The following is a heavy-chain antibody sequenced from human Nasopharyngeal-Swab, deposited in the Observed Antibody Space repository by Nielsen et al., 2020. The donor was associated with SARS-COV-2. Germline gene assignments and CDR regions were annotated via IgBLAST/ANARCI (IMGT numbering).Heavy chain of an antibody. Sequence: GESLKISCAASGFTFDNYEMNWVRQAPGKGLEWVSYISTSGTTIHYADSVRGRFTISRDNAKKSLYLQMNSLRTEDTAVYYCARGDYDYVWGSYQKTNWGQGTLVTVSS. CDR3: ARGDYDYVWGSYQKTN. CDR2: ISTSGTTI. V-gene: IGHV3-48*03. CDR1: GFTFDNYE. D-gene: IGHD3-16*01. J-gene: IGHJ4*02.